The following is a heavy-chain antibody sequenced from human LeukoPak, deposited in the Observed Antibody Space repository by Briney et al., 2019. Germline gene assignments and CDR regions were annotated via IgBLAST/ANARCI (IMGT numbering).Heavy chain of an antibody. Sequence: ASVKVSCKASGYTFTNYYIHWVRQAPGQGLEWMGIIKSGDSTTSYAQKFQGRVTMTEDTSTDTAYMELSSLRSEDTAVYYCATDIAIFGVVIGAFDIWGQGKMVTVSS. J-gene: IGHJ3*02. CDR2: IKSGDSTT. V-gene: IGHV1-46*01. CDR3: ATDIAIFGVVIGAFDI. CDR1: GYTFTNYY. D-gene: IGHD3-3*01.